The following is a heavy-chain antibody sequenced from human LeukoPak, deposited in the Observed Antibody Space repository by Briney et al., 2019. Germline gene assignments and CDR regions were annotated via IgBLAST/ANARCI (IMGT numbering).Heavy chain of an antibody. V-gene: IGHV1-24*01. J-gene: IGHJ6*03. CDR3: ARAASRYVVYYMDV. CDR1: GYTLTELS. CDR2: FDPEDGET. D-gene: IGHD2-2*01. Sequence: ASVKVSCKVSGYTLTELSMHWVRQAPGKGLEWMGGFDPEDGETIYAQKFQGRVTITKNTSISTVYMKLSSLRFEDTAVYYCARAASRYVVYYMDVWGKGTTVTVSS.